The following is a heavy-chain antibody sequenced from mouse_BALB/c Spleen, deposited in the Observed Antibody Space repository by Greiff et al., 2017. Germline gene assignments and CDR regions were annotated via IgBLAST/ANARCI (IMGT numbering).Heavy chain of an antibody. Sequence: QVQLQQSGAELAKPGASVKMSCKASGYTFTSYWMHWVKQRPGQGLEWIGYINPSTGYTEYNQKFKDKATLTADKSSSTAYMQLSSLTSEDSAVYYCASGTGPWLAYWGQGTLVTVSA. D-gene: IGHD4-1*01. J-gene: IGHJ3*01. CDR1: GYTFTSYW. V-gene: IGHV1-7*01. CDR3: ASGTGPWLAY. CDR2: INPSTGYT.